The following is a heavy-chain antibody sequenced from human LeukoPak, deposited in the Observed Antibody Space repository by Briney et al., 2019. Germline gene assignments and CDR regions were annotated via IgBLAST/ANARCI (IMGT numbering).Heavy chain of an antibody. CDR3: AKDRAAPATPYNWFDP. Sequence: GSLRLSCAASGFPFSSYAMSGVRQAPGKGLEWVSTISGSGGSTYYADSVKGRFTISRDNSRITLYLQMNTLRAEDTAVYYCAKDRAAPATPYNWFDPWGQGTLVTVSS. D-gene: IGHD6-13*01. V-gene: IGHV3-23*01. CDR1: GFPFSSYA. CDR2: ISGSGGST. J-gene: IGHJ5*02.